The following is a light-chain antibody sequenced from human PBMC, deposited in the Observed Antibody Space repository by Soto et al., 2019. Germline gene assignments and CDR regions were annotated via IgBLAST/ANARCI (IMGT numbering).Light chain of an antibody. CDR3: HQYKNWPWT. CDR2: GAS. J-gene: IGKJ1*01. CDR1: QSVSRY. V-gene: IGKV3-15*01. Sequence: EIVLTQSPASLSVSPGKRVTLSCTASQSVSRYLAWYQQIPGQAPRLLIHGASTGAIGVPDRFSGSGSGTEFTLTISSLQSEDSAIYYCHQYKNWPWTFGQGTKVDIK.